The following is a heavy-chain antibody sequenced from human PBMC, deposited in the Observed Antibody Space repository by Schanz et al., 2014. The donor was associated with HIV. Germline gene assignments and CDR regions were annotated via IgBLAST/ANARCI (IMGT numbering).Heavy chain of an antibody. CDR3: EKTSYGWYFDY. J-gene: IGHJ4*02. D-gene: IGHD6-19*01. CDR2: ISGSGDIT. CDR1: GFSFSSYV. V-gene: IGHV3-23*01. Sequence: EIQLLESGGGLVQPGGSLRLSCAASGFSFSSYVMSWIRQAPGKGLEWVSAISGSGDITYYADSVKGRFTISRDNSKNTVYLQMDSLRAEDTAVYYCEKTSYGWYFDYWGQGTLVTVSS.